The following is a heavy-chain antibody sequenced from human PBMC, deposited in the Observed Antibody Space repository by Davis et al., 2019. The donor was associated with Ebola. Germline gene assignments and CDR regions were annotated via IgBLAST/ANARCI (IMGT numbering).Heavy chain of an antibody. V-gene: IGHV1-46*01. CDR2: INPSGGST. D-gene: IGHD3-22*01. CDR1: GYTFTGYY. Sequence: ASVKVSCKASGYTFTGYYMHWVRQAPGQGLEWMGIINPSGGSTTYTQKFQGRVTMTRDTSTRTVYMELSSLRSEDTAVYYCARGRGHYESSGGDFWGQGTLVTVSS. J-gene: IGHJ4*02. CDR3: ARGRGHYESSGGDF.